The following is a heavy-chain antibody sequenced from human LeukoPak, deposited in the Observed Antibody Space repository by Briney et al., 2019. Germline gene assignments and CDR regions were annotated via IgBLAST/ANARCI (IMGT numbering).Heavy chain of an antibody. J-gene: IGHJ4*02. Sequence: GGSLRLSCAASGFTFSSYSMNWVRQAPGKGLERVSPISSSSSYISYADSVKGRFTIDRDNAKNSLYLQTNSVRAEDTAVYDCARDRGYSYGVWGQGTLGTVSS. D-gene: IGHD5-18*01. CDR1: GFTFSSYS. CDR2: ISSSSSYI. V-gene: IGHV3-21*01. CDR3: ARDRGYSYGV.